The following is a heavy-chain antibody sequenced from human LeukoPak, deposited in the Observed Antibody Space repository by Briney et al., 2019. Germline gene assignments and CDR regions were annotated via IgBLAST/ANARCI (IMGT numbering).Heavy chain of an antibody. D-gene: IGHD6-13*01. Sequence: GGSLRLSCAASGFTFSSYGMHWVRQAPGKGLEWVAVIWYDGSNKYYADSVKGRFTISRDNSKNTLYLQMNSLRAEDTAVYYCARERAAGTYYYYGMDVWGQGTTVTVSS. V-gene: IGHV3-33*01. CDR1: GFTFSSYG. CDR2: IWYDGSNK. J-gene: IGHJ6*02. CDR3: ARERAAGTYYYYGMDV.